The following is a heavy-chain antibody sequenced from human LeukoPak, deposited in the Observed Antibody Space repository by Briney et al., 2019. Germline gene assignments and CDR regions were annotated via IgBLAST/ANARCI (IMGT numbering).Heavy chain of an antibody. CDR2: ISPTSSNI. J-gene: IGHJ5*02. V-gene: IGHV3-48*04. D-gene: IGHD4-17*01. CDR3: ARDVRYGDYAGWFDP. Sequence: GGSLRLSCAASGFTFISYTMNWVRQAPGKGPECVSYISPTSSNIFYVDSVKGRFTISRDNAKNSLYLQMNSLRAEDTAVYYCARDVRYGDYAGWFDPWGQGTLVTVSS. CDR1: GFTFISYT.